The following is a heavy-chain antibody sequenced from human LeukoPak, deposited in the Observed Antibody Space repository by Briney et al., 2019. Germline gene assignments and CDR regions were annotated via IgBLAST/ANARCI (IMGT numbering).Heavy chain of an antibody. Sequence: ASVKVSCKASGYTFTGYYMHWVRQAPGQGLEWMGWINPNSGGTNYAQKFQGRVTMTRDTSISTAYMELSRLRSDDTAVYYCARDSSMAPDFGAFDIWGQGTMVTVSS. V-gene: IGHV1-2*02. CDR3: ARDSSMAPDFGAFDI. CDR2: INPNSGGT. D-gene: IGHD3-10*01. CDR1: GYTFTGYY. J-gene: IGHJ3*02.